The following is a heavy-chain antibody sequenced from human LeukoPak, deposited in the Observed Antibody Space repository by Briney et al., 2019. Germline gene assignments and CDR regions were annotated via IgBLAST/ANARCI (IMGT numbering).Heavy chain of an antibody. CDR2: IYYSGST. V-gene: IGHV4-39*07. Sequence: SETLSLTCTVSGGSISSSSYYWGWIRQPPEKGLEWIGSIYYSGSTYYNPSLKSRVTISVDTSKNQFSLKLSSVTAADTAVYYCAREAGLINWFDPWGQGTLVTVSS. CDR1: GGSISSSSYY. D-gene: IGHD3-22*01. CDR3: AREAGLINWFDP. J-gene: IGHJ5*02.